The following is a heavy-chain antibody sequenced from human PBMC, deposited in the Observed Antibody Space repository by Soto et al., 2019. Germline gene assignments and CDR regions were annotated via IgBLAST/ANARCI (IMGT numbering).Heavy chain of an antibody. V-gene: IGHV1-46*01. Sequence: KVSCKGFGYTFTSYFMHWVRQAHGQGLEWMGIINPSGGSTSYAQKFQGRVTMTRDTSTSTVYMELSSLRSEDTAVYYCARGASGSYPYYFDYWGQGTLVTVSS. CDR2: INPSGGST. D-gene: IGHD1-26*01. CDR3: ARGASGSYPYYFDY. J-gene: IGHJ4*02. CDR1: GYTFTSYF.